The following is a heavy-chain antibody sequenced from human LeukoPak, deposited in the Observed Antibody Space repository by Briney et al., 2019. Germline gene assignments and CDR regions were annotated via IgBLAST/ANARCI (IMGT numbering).Heavy chain of an antibody. Sequence: ASVKVSCKASGGTFSSYAISWVRQAPGQGLEWMGGIIPIFGTANYAQKFQGRVTITADKSTSTAYMELSSLRSEDTAVYYCARGVNYYDSSANGAFDIWGQGTMVTVSS. CDR3: ARGVNYYDSSANGAFDI. J-gene: IGHJ3*02. CDR1: GGTFSSYA. CDR2: IIPIFGTA. V-gene: IGHV1-69*06. D-gene: IGHD3-22*01.